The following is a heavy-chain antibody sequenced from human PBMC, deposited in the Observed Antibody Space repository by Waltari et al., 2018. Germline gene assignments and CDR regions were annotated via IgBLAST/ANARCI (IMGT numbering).Heavy chain of an antibody. CDR2: TYHRGST. CDR3: SRDPSTGTGTGWGYY. V-gene: IGHV4-4*02. Sequence: QVQLQESGPGLVKPSGTLSLTCAVSGGSISSSNWWSWVRQPPGKGLEWIGETYHRGSTNYIPSIKARGPISADKSKNQCPLRLSSWTAADTAVDSWSRDPSTGTGTGWGYYWGQGTLVTVSS. D-gene: IGHD1-1*01. J-gene: IGHJ4*02. CDR1: GGSISSSNW.